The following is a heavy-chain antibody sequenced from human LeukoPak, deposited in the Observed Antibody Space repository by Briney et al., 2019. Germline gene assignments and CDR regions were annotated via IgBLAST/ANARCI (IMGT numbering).Heavy chain of an antibody. D-gene: IGHD6-13*01. J-gene: IGHJ4*02. CDR3: AREPKTYSSSWYPTVVY. Sequence: LSLTCAVYGGSFSGYYWSWIRQAPGKGLEWVSYISSSGSTIYYADSVKGRFTISRDNAKNSLYLQMNSLRAEDTAVYYCAREPKTYSSSWYPTVVYWGQGTLVTVSS. CDR2: ISSSGSTI. V-gene: IGHV3-11*01. CDR1: GGSFSGYY.